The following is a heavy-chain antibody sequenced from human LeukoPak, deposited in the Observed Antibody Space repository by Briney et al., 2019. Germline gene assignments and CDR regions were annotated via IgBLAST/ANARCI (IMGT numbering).Heavy chain of an antibody. CDR2: ISYSEIT. V-gene: IGHV4-59*08. Sequence: SETLSLTCTVSGDFISNYYWSWIRQPPGKGLEWIAYISYSEITNYNPSLKTRLPISVDTSKNQFSLKLTSVTAADPAVYYCARHSLPGYSSNWFIFDYWGQGTLVTVSS. CDR1: GDFISNYY. D-gene: IGHD6-13*01. J-gene: IGHJ4*02. CDR3: ARHSLPGYSSNWFIFDY.